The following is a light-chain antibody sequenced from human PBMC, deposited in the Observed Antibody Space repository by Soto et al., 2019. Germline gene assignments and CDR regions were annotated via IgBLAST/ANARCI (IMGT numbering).Light chain of an antibody. J-gene: IGKJ4*01. V-gene: IGKV1-5*01. CDR3: QQYNNLPLT. Sequence: DNPLTQSPSSLSASVGDRVTITCRARHSINDWLAWYQQKPGKAPKLLIYDASSLESGVPSRFSGGGSGTEFSLIINGLQPEDFATYYCQQYNNLPLTFGGGTKVEIK. CDR1: HSINDW. CDR2: DAS.